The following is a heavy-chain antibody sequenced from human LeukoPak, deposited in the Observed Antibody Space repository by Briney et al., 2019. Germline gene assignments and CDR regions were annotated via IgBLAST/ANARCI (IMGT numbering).Heavy chain of an antibody. D-gene: IGHD2-2*01. CDR1: GFTFSNYW. CDR2: IREDGGDK. CDR3: ARDTYRFDDY. J-gene: IGHJ4*02. Sequence: GGSLRLSCAASGFTFSNYWMSWVRQAPGKGREWVASIREDGGDKYYVDSVKGRFTISRDNAKNSLYLQMNSLSPEDTAVYYCARDTYRFDDYWGQGTLVTVSS. V-gene: IGHV3-7*01.